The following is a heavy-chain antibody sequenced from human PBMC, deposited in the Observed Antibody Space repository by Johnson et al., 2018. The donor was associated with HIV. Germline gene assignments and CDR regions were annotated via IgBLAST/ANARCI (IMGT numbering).Heavy chain of an antibody. CDR1: QFTFNNYY. CDR3: AREGGVHCTGGVCYRSTDAFDI. CDR2: FDTVGGRL. J-gene: IGHJ3*02. Sequence: VQLVESGGGLAKPAWSPRLSCTASQFTFNNYYMIRVRQAPGNWLELIGHFDTVGGRLLRTDSGNDRCSISRDSATNTLHPQMNSLRSEDTAVYYCAREGGVHCTGGVCYRSTDAFDIWGQGTKVTVSS. D-gene: IGHD2-8*02. V-gene: IGHV3-25*05.